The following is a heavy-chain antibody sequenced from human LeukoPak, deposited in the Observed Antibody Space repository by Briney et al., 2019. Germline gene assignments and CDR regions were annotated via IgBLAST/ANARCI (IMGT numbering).Heavy chain of an antibody. V-gene: IGHV3-15*01. CDR2: IKNKTNGGTT. CDR1: GFIFSSAW. Sequence: GGSLRLSCAASGFIFSSAWMTWVRQAPGKGLEWVGHIKNKTNGGTTDYAAPVKGRFIISRDDSKNTLYLQMNSLRTEDTAVYYCARGFCSSTSCYQGPFDFWGQGTLVTVSS. J-gene: IGHJ4*02. CDR3: ARGFCSSTSCYQGPFDF. D-gene: IGHD2-2*01.